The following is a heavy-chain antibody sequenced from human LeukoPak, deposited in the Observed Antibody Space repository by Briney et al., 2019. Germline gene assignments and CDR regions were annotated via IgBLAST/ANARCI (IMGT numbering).Heavy chain of an antibody. D-gene: IGHD3-10*01. CDR3: ARGRHNYYGSGSYPDY. CDR1: GGSISSSSYY. J-gene: IGHJ4*02. Sequence: SETLSLTCTVSGGSISSSSYYWGWIRQPPGKGLEWIGSIYYSGSTYYNPSLKSRVTISVDTSKNQFSLKLSSVTAADTAVYYCARGRHNYYGSGSYPDYWGQGTLVTVSS. V-gene: IGHV4-39*01. CDR2: IYYSGST.